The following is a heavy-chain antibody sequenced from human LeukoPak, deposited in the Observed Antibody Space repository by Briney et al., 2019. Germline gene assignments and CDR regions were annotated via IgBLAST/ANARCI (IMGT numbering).Heavy chain of an antibody. D-gene: IGHD5-24*01. CDR3: AREGFGRDGYNYDAFDI. CDR1: GFTFSSYS. V-gene: IGHV3-21*01. Sequence: GGSLRLSCAASGFTFSSYSMNWVRQAPGKGLEWVSSISSSSNYIYYADSMKGRFTISRDNAKNSLYLQMNSLRAEDTAVYYCAREGFGRDGYNYDAFDIWGQGTMVTVSS. CDR2: ISSSSNYI. J-gene: IGHJ3*02.